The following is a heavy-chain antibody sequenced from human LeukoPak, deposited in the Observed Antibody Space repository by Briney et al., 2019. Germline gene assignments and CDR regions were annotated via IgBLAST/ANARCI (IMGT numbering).Heavy chain of an antibody. CDR2: ISGSGGST. Sequence: GGSLRLSCAASGFTFSSYAMSWVRQAPGKGLEWVSAISGSGGSTYYADSVNGRFTISRDNSNNTLYLQMNSLRAEDTAVYYCAKVSYSSGWSQFDYWGQGTLVTVSS. V-gene: IGHV3-23*01. CDR3: AKVSYSSGWSQFDY. D-gene: IGHD6-19*01. J-gene: IGHJ4*02. CDR1: GFTFSSYA.